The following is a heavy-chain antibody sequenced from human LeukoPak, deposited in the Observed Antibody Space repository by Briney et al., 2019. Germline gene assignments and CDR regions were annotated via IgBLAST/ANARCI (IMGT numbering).Heavy chain of an antibody. CDR1: GFSFSNY. D-gene: IGHD3-10*01. CDR3: ALGTRGVMSDY. Sequence: GGSLRLSCAASGFSFSNYMSWVRQAPGKGLEWVAVIYSGGNTYYADSVKGRFTISRDNSKNTLSLQMNSLRAEDTAIYYCALGTRGVMSDYWGQGTLVTVAS. V-gene: IGHV3-53*01. CDR2: IYSGGNT. J-gene: IGHJ4*02.